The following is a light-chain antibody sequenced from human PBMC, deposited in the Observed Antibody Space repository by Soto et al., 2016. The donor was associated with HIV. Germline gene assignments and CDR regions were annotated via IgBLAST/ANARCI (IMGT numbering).Light chain of an antibody. CDR2: DDN. V-gene: IGLV3-21*03. CDR1: NIGSKS. J-gene: IGLJ1*01. CDR3: QVWDSNSDHQV. Sequence: SYVLTQPPSVSVAPGKAATITCGGNNIGSKSVHWYQQKPGQAPVVVVYDDNDRPSGIPERFSGSNSGNTAALNISRVEAGDEADYYCQVWDSNSDHQVFGTGTKVTVL.